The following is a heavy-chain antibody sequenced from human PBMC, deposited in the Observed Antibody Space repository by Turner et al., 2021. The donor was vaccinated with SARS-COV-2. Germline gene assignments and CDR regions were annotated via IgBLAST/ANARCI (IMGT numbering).Heavy chain of an antibody. CDR1: GYTVTSYY. CDR2: INPSGGST. J-gene: IGHJ4*02. V-gene: IGHV1-46*01. D-gene: IGHD2-8*02. Sequence: QVQLVQSGAEVTKPGASVTVSCKASGYTVTSYYMHWVRQAPGQGLEWMGIINPSGGSTGYAQKFQDRVTMTRDTSTSTVYMELSSLRSEETAVYYCARTGGGFDYWGQGTLVTVSS. CDR3: ARTGGGFDY.